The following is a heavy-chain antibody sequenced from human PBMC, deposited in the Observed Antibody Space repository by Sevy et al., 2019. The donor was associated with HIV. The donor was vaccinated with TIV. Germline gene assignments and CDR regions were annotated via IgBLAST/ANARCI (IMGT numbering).Heavy chain of an antibody. CDR2: TFYRSKWYN. V-gene: IGHV6-1*01. D-gene: IGHD1-20*01. CDR3: ARDGLTYGGMDV. Sequence: SQTLSLTCAISGDSVSSINAAWNWIRQSPSRGLEWLGRTFYRSKWYNDYAVSMKGRITINPDTSKNQLSLQLTSVTPEDTAVYYCARDGLTYGGMDVWGQGTTVTVSS. J-gene: IGHJ6*02. CDR1: GDSVSSINAA.